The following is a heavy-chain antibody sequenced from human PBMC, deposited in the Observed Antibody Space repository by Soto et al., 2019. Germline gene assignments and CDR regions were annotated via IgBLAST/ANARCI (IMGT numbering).Heavy chain of an antibody. V-gene: IGHV1-8*01. D-gene: IGHD3-9*01. CDR2: MNPNSGNT. J-gene: IGHJ6*02. CDR3: ARQNPPPYYDILTGYYKPRSLDYYYGMDV. CDR1: GYTFTSYD. Sequence: ASVKVSCKASGYTFTSYDINWVRQATGQGLEWMGWMNPNSGNTSYAQKFQGRVTITTDKSTSTAYMELSSLRSEDTAVYYCARQNPPPYYDILTGYYKPRSLDYYYGMDVWGQGTTVTVSS.